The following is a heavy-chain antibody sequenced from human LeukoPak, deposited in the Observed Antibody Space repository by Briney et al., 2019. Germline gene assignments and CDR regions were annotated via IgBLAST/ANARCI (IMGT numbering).Heavy chain of an antibody. CDR1: GGSISSGSYY. J-gene: IGHJ4*02. CDR3: ARNYYGSGSYLGYVDY. D-gene: IGHD3-10*01. V-gene: IGHV4-61*02. Sequence: PSQTLSLTCTVSGGSISSGSYYWSWIRQPVGKGLEWIGRIYTSGSTNYNPSLKSRVTISVDTSKNQFSLKLSSVTAADTAVYYCARNYYGSGSYLGYVDYWGQGTLVTVSS. CDR2: IYTSGST.